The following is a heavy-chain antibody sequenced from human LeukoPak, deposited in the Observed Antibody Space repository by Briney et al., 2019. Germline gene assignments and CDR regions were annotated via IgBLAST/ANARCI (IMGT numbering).Heavy chain of an antibody. CDR3: ARARITMVRGVIIEGLDFDY. Sequence: ASVKVSCKASGYTFTGYYMHWVRQAPGQGLEWMGWINPNSGGTKYAQKFQGRVTMTRDTSISTTYMELSRLRSDDTAVYYCARARITMVRGVIIEGLDFDYWGQGTLVTVSS. J-gene: IGHJ4*02. CDR1: GYTFTGYY. V-gene: IGHV1-2*02. CDR2: INPNSGGT. D-gene: IGHD3-10*01.